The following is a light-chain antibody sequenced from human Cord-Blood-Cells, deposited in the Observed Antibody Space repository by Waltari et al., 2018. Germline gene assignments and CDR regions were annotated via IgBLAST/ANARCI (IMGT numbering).Light chain of an antibody. V-gene: IGKV1-8*01. CDR2: AAS. Sequence: AIRMTQSPSSLSASTGDRVTITCRASQGISSYLAWCQQKPGKAPKLLIYAASTLQSGVPSRFSGSGSGTDFTLTISCLQSEDFATYYCQQYYSYPTFGQGTKVEIK. CDR1: QGISSY. J-gene: IGKJ1*01. CDR3: QQYYSYPT.